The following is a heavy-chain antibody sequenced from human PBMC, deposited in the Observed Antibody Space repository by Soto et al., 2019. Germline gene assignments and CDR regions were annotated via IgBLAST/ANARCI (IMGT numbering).Heavy chain of an antibody. D-gene: IGHD2-8*01. CDR2: INPSGGST. Sequence: GASVKVSCKASGYTFTSYYMHWVRQAPGQGLEWMGIINPSGGSTSYAQKLQGRVTMTRDTSTSTVYMELSSLRSEDTAVYYCARDDTLLGYCTNGVCYGGYYYGMDVWG. J-gene: IGHJ6*02. CDR1: GYTFTSYY. CDR3: ARDDTLLGYCTNGVCYGGYYYGMDV. V-gene: IGHV1-46*01.